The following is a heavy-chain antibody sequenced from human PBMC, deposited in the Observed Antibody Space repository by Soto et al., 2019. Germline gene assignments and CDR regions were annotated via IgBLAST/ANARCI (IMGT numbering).Heavy chain of an antibody. CDR3: ARDNVHYDYIWGSTQRNFDY. D-gene: IGHD3-16*01. Sequence: GGSLRLSCAASGFTFSDYYMSWIRQAPGKGLEWVSYISSSGSTIYYADSVKGRFTISRDNAKNSLYLQMNSLRAEDTAVYYCARDNVHYDYIWGSTQRNFDYWGQGTLVTVSS. J-gene: IGHJ4*02. V-gene: IGHV3-11*01. CDR1: GFTFSDYY. CDR2: ISSSGSTI.